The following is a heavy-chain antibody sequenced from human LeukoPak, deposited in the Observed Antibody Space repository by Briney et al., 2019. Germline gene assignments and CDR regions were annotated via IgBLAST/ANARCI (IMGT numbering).Heavy chain of an antibody. J-gene: IGHJ4*02. D-gene: IGHD3-22*01. Sequence: SETLSLTCTVSGGSINSSSYYWGWIRQPPGKGLEWIGSIYYSGRTYSNPSLKSRVTISVDTSKNQFSLKLSSVTAADTAVYYCARRNSRIVVINYFGYWGQGTLVTVSS. V-gene: IGHV4-39*01. CDR3: ARRNSRIVVINYFGY. CDR1: GGSINSSSYY. CDR2: IYYSGRT.